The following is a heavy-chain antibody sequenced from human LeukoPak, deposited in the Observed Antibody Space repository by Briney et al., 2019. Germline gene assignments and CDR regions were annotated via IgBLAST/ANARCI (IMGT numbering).Heavy chain of an antibody. CDR1: GYTFTSYA. Sequence: ASVKVSCKASGYTFTSYAMNWVRQAPGQGLEWMGWINTNTGNPTYAQGFTGRFVFSLDTSVSTAYLQISSLKAEDTAVYYCARRFPYYDSTRNWFDPWGQGTLVTVSS. D-gene: IGHD3-22*01. CDR3: ARRFPYYDSTRNWFDP. V-gene: IGHV7-4-1*02. J-gene: IGHJ5*02. CDR2: INTNTGNP.